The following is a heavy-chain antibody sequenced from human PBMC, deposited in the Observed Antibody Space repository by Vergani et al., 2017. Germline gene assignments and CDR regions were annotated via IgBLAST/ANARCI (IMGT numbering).Heavy chain of an antibody. Sequence: QVQRQESGPGLVKPSQTLSLTCTVSGVSISSGDYYWSWIRQPPGKGLEWIGYIYYSGSTYYNPSLKSRVTISVDTSKNQFSLKLSSVTAADTAVYYCARVRRDDSSGYYYYYGMDVWGQGTTVTVSS. J-gene: IGHJ6*02. CDR2: IYYSGST. D-gene: IGHD3-22*01. CDR1: GVSISSGDYY. V-gene: IGHV4-30-4*01. CDR3: ARVRRDDSSGYYYYYGMDV.